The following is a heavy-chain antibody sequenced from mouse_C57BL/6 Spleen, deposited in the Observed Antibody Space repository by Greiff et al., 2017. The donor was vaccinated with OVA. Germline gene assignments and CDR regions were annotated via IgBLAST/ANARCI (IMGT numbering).Heavy chain of an antibody. V-gene: IGHV1-15*01. CDR1: GYTFSDYE. J-gene: IGHJ3*01. D-gene: IGHD2-14*01. Sequence: VQLQQSGAELVRPGASVTLSCKASGYTFSDYEMHWGKQTPVHGLEWIGAIDPETGGTAYNQKFKGKAILTADKSSSTAYMELRSLTSEDSAVYYCTRRGLLKVFAYWGQGTLVTVSA. CDR3: TRRGLLKVFAY. CDR2: IDPETGGT.